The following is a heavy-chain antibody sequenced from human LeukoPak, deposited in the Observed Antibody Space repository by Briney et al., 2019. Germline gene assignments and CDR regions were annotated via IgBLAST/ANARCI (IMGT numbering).Heavy chain of an antibody. CDR1: GGSFSNYA. J-gene: IGHJ5*02. Sequence: SVKVSCKASGGSFSNYAISWVRQAPGQGLEWMGGIVPILSTTIYAQKFQGRVTMTEDTSTDTAYMELSSLRSEDTAVYYCATVGINYYDSSGYYSRKKYNWFDPWGQGTLVTVSS. CDR2: IVPILSTT. CDR3: ATVGINYYDSSGYYSRKKYNWFDP. D-gene: IGHD3-22*01. V-gene: IGHV1-69*10.